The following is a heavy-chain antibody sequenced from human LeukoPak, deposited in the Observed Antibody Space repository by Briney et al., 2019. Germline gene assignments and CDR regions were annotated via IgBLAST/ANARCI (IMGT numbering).Heavy chain of an antibody. J-gene: IGHJ6*03. CDR1: GYTFTSYG. CDR2: ISAYNGNT. CDR3: ASSYYYDSSGYFAWGPRYCDYYMDV. V-gene: IGHV1-18*01. Sequence: ASVKVSCKASGYTFTSYGISWVRQAPGQGLEWMGWISAYNGNTNYAQKLQGRVTMTTDTSTSTAYMEPRSLRSDDTAVYYCASSYYYDSSGYFAWGPRYCDYYMDVWGKGTTVTVSS. D-gene: IGHD3-22*01.